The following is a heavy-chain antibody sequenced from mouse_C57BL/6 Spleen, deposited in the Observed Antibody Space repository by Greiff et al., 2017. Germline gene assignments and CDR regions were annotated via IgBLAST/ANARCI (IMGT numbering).Heavy chain of an antibody. J-gene: IGHJ2*01. V-gene: IGHV5-6*01. D-gene: IGHD1-1*01. CDR2: ISSGGSYT. CDR3: ARHGSSSYDFDY. CDR1: GFTFSSYG. Sequence: EVQVVESGGDLVKPGGSLKLSCAASGFTFSSYGMSWVRQTPDKRLEWVATISSGGSYTYYPDSVKGRSTISRDNAKNTLYLQMSSLQSEDTAMYYCARHGSSSYDFDYCGQGTTLTVSS.